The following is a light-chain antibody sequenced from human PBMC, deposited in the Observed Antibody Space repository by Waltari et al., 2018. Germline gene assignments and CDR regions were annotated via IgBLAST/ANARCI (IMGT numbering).Light chain of an antibody. V-gene: IGLV7-43*01. Sequence: QTVVTQEPSLTVSPGGTVTLTCASSTGAVTATYYANWFQQKPGQSPTSLIYSTSEKHPWHPARFSGSLLGGKATLTLSGVRPEDEADYYCLLYYRGSWVFGGGTKLTVL. J-gene: IGLJ2*01. CDR1: TGAVTATYY. CDR2: STS. CDR3: LLYYRGSWV.